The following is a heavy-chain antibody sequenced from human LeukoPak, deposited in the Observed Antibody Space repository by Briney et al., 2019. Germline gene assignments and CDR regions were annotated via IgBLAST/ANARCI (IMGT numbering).Heavy chain of an antibody. Sequence: GGSLRLSCVVSGFTFSGYSMNWVRQAPGKGLEWVSSISRSSSYIYYTDPVKGRFTISRDNAKNSLYLQMSSLRVEDTAVYYCARVVPSDGALLGAVDSWGQGTLVTVSS. CDR1: GFTFSGYS. CDR3: ARVVPSDGALLGAVDS. V-gene: IGHV3-21*01. CDR2: ISRSSSYI. J-gene: IGHJ4*02. D-gene: IGHD1-26*01.